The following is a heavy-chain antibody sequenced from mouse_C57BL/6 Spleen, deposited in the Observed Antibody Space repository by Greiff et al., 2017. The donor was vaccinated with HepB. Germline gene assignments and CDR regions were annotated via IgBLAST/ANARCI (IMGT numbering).Heavy chain of an antibody. CDR3: ARGGDYGSSYYWYFDV. CDR2: INYDGSST. CDR1: GFTFSDYY. Sequence: EVQRVESEGGLVQPGSSMKLSCTASGFTFSDYYMAWVRQVPEKGLEWVANINYDGSSTYYLDSLKSRFIISRDNAKNILYLQMSSLKSEDTATYYCARGGDYGSSYYWYFDVWGTGTTVTVSS. V-gene: IGHV5-16*01. J-gene: IGHJ1*03. D-gene: IGHD1-1*01.